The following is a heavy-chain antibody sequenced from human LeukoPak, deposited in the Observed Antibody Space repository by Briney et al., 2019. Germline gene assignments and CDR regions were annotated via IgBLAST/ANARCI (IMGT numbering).Heavy chain of an antibody. CDR2: IYPNSGGT. Sequence: ASLKVSCKASGYTFTGYFMHWVRQAPGQGVEWMGWIYPNSGGTNYAQKFQGWVTMTRDTSISTAYMGLSRLRSDDTALYYCARAVAGLFDYWGQGTLVTVSS. CDR3: ARAVAGLFDY. J-gene: IGHJ4*02. CDR1: GYTFTGYF. V-gene: IGHV1-2*04. D-gene: IGHD6-19*01.